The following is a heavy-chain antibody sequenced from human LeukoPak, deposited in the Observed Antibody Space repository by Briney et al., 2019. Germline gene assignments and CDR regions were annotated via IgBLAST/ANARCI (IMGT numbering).Heavy chain of an antibody. Sequence: PSETLSLTCAVYGGSFSGYYWSWIRQPPGKGLEWIGEINHSGSTNYNPSLKSRVTISVDTSKNQFSLKLSSVTAADTAVYYCAGFITPAGSAWGQGTLVTVSS. CDR3: AGFITPAGSA. CDR2: INHSGST. CDR1: GGSFSGYY. J-gene: IGHJ5*02. V-gene: IGHV4-34*01. D-gene: IGHD6-13*01.